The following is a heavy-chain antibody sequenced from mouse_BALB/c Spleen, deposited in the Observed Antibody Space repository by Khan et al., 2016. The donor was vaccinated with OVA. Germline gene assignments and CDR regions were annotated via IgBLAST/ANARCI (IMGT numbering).Heavy chain of an antibody. CDR3: SCSFLLYALDY. Sequence: QLQQSGAELMKPGASVQLSCTVSGFNIKDTYMHWVKQRPEQGFEWIGWIDPANVNTKYDPRYQGKATMTAVTSFKNSYVQLISPTSEVTAVEYCSCSFLLYALDYWGQGNSVTIYS. J-gene: IGHJ4*01. CDR1: GFNIKDTY. D-gene: IGHD1-2*01. V-gene: IGHV14-3*02. CDR2: IDPANVNT.